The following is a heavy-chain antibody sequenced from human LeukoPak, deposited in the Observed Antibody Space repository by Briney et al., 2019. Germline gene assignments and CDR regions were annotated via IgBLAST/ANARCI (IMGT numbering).Heavy chain of an antibody. CDR1: GGSISSSSYY. Sequence: KPSETLSLTCTVSGGSISSSSYYWGWIRQPPGKGLEWIGSIYYSGSTYYNPSLKSRVTISVDTSKNQFSLKLSSVTAADTAVYYCARLYRGSYFNDYFDYWGQGTLVTVSS. D-gene: IGHD1-26*01. J-gene: IGHJ4*02. CDR3: ARLYRGSYFNDYFDY. CDR2: IYYSGST. V-gene: IGHV4-39*01.